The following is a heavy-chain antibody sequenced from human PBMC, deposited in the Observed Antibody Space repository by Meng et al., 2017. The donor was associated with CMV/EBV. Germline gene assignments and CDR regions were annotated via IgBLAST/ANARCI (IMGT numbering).Heavy chain of an antibody. V-gene: IGHV1-2*02. CDR2: INPNSGGT. CDR3: ARGAGMGSGWYWDDY. D-gene: IGHD6-19*01. Sequence: ASVKVSCKASGYTFTGYYMHWVRQAPGQGLEWMGWINPNSGGTNYAQKFQGRVTMTRDTSISTAYMELSRLRSDDTAVYYCARGAGMGSGWYWDDYRGQGTLVTVSS. CDR1: GYTFTGYY. J-gene: IGHJ4*02.